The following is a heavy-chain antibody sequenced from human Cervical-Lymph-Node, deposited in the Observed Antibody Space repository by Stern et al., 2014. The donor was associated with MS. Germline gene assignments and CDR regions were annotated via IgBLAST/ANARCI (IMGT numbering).Heavy chain of an antibody. CDR2: VLSDGSNT. Sequence: VQLVESGGGVVQPGRSLRLSCSASGFTFSNFAMHWVRQAPGKGLELVAVVLSDGSNTYYADSVKGRFTISRDASKNTVFLQMNSLGAEDTAVYYCAKDSEYSASESASWGQGTLVTVPS. V-gene: IGHV3-30*18. J-gene: IGHJ5*02. CDR1: GFTFSNFA. CDR3: AKDSEYSASESAS. D-gene: IGHD5-12*01.